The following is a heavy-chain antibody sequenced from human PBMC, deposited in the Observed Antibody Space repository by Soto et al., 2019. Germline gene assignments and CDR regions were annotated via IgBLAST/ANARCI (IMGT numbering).Heavy chain of an antibody. V-gene: IGHV1-69*13. CDR3: ARDRRQLVLGYYFDY. CDR2: IIPIFGTA. CDR1: GGTFSSYA. Sequence: SVKVSCKASGGTFSSYAISWVRQAPGQGLEWMGGIIPIFGTANYAQKFQGRVTITADESTSTAYMELSSLRSEDTAVYYCARDRRQLVLGYYFDYWGQGTLVTVSS. D-gene: IGHD6-13*01. J-gene: IGHJ4*02.